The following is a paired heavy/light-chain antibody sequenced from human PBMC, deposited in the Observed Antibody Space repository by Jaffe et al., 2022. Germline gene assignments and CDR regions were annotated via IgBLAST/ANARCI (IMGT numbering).Heavy chain of an antibody. Sequence: EVQLLESGGGLVRPGGSLSLSCAASGFSFSSYVMNWVRQAPGKGLEWVSAICGNGACTYYADSVKGRFTISRDNSKNTLYLQMNTLRAEDTAVYYCAKRSGYCSGDICYYYMDVWGKGTTVTVSS. D-gene: IGHD2-15*01. J-gene: IGHJ6*03. CDR2: ICGNGACT. CDR3: AKRSGYCSGDICYYYMDV. CDR1: GFSFSSYV. V-gene: IGHV3-23*01.
Light chain of an antibody. CDR3: QQYTRSPPYT. CDR2: NAS. V-gene: IGKV3-20*01. J-gene: IGKJ2*01. CDR1: QSVSSNY. Sequence: DIVLTQSPGTLSLSPGERATLSCRASQSVSSNYLAWYQQKPGQAPRLFIYNASSRASGIPDRFSGSGSGADFTLTISRLEPEDFAVYYCQQYTRSPPYTFGQGTKLEIK.